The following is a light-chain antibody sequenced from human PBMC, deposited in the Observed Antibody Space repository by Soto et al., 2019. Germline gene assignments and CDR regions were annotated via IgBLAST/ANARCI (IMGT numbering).Light chain of an antibody. Sequence: NFMLTQPHSVSESPGKTVTLSCTRSSGSIASNYVQWYQQRPGSAPTTVIYEDNQRPSGVPDRFSGSIDSSSNSASLTISGLKTEDEADYYCQSYDSSSVVFGGGTQLTVL. CDR3: QSYDSSSVV. J-gene: IGLJ2*01. CDR1: SGSIASNY. CDR2: EDN. V-gene: IGLV6-57*04.